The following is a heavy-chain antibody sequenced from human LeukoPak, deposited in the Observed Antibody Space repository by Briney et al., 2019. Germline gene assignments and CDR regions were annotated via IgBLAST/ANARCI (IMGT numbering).Heavy chain of an antibody. Sequence: SQTLSLTCTVSGGSISSGGYYWSWIRQHPGKGLEWIGYIYYSGSANYNPSLKSRVTISVDTSKNQFSLKLSSVTAADTAVYYCARRSYVCSGGSCYPSLDYWGQGTLVTVSS. V-gene: IGHV4-31*03. CDR2: IYYSGSA. D-gene: IGHD2-15*01. CDR3: ARRSYVCSGGSCYPSLDY. CDR1: GGSISSGGYY. J-gene: IGHJ4*02.